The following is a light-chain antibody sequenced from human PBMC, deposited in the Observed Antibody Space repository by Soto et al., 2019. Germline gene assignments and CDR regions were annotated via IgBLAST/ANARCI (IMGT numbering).Light chain of an antibody. CDR3: QQYNNWPPLYT. CDR1: QNLGTLY. J-gene: IGKJ2*01. CDR2: SAS. Sequence: EIVLTQSPGTLSLSPGERGTLSCRASQNLGTLYLAWFQQKSGQAPRLLIYSASRRATGIPDRFSGSGSGTEFTLTISSLQSEDFAVYYCQQYNNWPPLYTFGQGTKLEIK. V-gene: IGKV3D-15*01.